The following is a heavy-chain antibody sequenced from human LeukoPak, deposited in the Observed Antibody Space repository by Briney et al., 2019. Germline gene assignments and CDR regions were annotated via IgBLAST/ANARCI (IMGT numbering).Heavy chain of an antibody. V-gene: IGHV3-23*01. D-gene: IGHD3-22*01. Sequence: HPGGSLRLSCAASGFTFSSYGMSWVRQAPGKGLEGVSAISGSGGSTYYADSVNGRFTISRDNSKNTLYLQMNSLRDEDTAVYYCAKLLYYYDSSQPYWGQGTLVTVSS. J-gene: IGHJ4*02. CDR1: GFTFSSYG. CDR2: ISGSGGST. CDR3: AKLLYYYDSSQPY.